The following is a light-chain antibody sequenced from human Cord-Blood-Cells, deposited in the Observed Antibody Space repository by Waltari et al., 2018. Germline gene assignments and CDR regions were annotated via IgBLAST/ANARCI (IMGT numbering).Light chain of an antibody. CDR1: SRDVGGYNY. CDR3: SSYTSSSTWV. CDR2: EVS. V-gene: IGLV2-14*01. J-gene: IGLJ3*02. Sequence: QSALTQPASVSGSPGQPITISCTGPSRDVGGYNYVSWYQQHPGKAPKLMIYEVSNRPSGVSNRFSGSKSGNTASLTISGLQAEDEADYYCSSYTSSSTWVFGGGTKLTVL.